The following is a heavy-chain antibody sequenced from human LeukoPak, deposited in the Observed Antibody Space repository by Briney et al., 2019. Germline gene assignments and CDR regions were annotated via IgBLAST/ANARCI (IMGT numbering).Heavy chain of an antibody. J-gene: IGHJ6*03. CDR1: TGSISSSSYY. CDR2: IYYSGST. Sequence: PSETLSLTCTVSTGSISSSSYYWGWIRQPPGKGLEWIGSIYYSGSTYYNPSLKSRVTISVDTSNNQFSLKLSSVTAADTAVYYCARHVRRLRANGNPYYYMGVWGKGTTVTVSS. D-gene: IGHD4-23*01. CDR3: ARHVRRLRANGNPYYYMGV. V-gene: IGHV4-39*01.